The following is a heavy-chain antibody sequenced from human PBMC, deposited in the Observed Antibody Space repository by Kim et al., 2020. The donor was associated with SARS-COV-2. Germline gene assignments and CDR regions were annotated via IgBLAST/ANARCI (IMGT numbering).Heavy chain of an antibody. CDR3: AGGRRSSGWFGSYYFDY. J-gene: IGHJ4*02. CDR1: GYTFTDYY. CDR2: INPNTGGT. Sequence: ASVKVSCKASGYTFTDYYLYWVRQAPGHGLEWMGWINPNTGGTNYAQKFQVRVTMTRDMSISTAYVELSRLTSDETAVYYCAGGRRSSGWFGSYYFDYWGQGTLVSVSS. D-gene: IGHD6-19*01. V-gene: IGHV1-2*02.